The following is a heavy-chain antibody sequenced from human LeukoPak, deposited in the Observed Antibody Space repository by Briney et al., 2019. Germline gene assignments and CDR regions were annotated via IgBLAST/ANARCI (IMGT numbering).Heavy chain of an antibody. D-gene: IGHD2-21*02. Sequence: SETLSLTCTVSGGSISSYYWSWIRQPPGKGLEWIGYIYYSGSTNYNPSLKSRVTISVDTSKNQFSLKLSSVTAADTAVYYCARGGVVVTVNSPDIWFDPWGQGTLVTVSS. CDR3: ARGGVVVTVNSPDIWFDP. J-gene: IGHJ5*02. CDR1: GGSISSYY. V-gene: IGHV4-59*01. CDR2: IYYSGST.